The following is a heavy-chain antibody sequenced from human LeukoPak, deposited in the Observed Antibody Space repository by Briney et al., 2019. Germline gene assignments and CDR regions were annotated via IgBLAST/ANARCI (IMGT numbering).Heavy chain of an antibody. CDR1: GYTFTSYD. CDR2: MNPNSGNT. CDR3: AINYDSSGYYYSSNYYFDY. V-gene: IGHV1-8*03. D-gene: IGHD3-22*01. Sequence: ASVKVSCKASGYTFTSYDINWVRQATGQGLEWMGWMNPNSGNTGYAQKFQGRVTITRNTSISTAYTELSSLRSEDTAVYYCAINYDSSGYYYSSNYYFDYWGQGTLVTVSS. J-gene: IGHJ4*02.